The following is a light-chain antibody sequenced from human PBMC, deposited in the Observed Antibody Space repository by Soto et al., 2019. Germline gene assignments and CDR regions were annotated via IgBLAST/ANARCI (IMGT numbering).Light chain of an antibody. Sequence: QSVLTQPASVSGSPGQSITISCTGTSSDVGGYNYVSWYQQHPGKAPKLPIYDVSNRPSGVSNRFSGSKSGNTAALTISGLQAEDEADYFCSSYTTSSTVVFGGGTKLTVL. CDR2: DVS. V-gene: IGLV2-14*01. CDR1: SSDVGGYNY. J-gene: IGLJ2*01. CDR3: SSYTTSSTVV.